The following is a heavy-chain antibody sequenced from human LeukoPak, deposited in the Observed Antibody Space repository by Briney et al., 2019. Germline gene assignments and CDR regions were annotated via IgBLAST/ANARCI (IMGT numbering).Heavy chain of an antibody. D-gene: IGHD2-15*01. CDR2: IYCSGST. Sequence: SETLSLTCTVSGGSISSYYWSWIRQPPGKGLEWIGYIYCSGSTNYNPSLKSRVTISVDTSKNQFSLKLSSVTAADTAVYYCARGYCSGGSCYPTPFDYWGQGTLVTVSS. V-gene: IGHV4-59*01. CDR1: GGSISSYY. CDR3: ARGYCSGGSCYPTPFDY. J-gene: IGHJ4*02.